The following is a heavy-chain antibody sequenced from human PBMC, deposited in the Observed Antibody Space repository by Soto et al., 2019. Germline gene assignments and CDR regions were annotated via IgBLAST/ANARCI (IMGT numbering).Heavy chain of an antibody. CDR3: ARQGLVVVTSFDY. Sequence: QLQLQESGPGLVKPSETLSLTCTVSGGSISSSSYYWGWIRQPPGKGLEWIGSIYYSGSTYYNPSLKSRVTISVDTSKNQFSLKLSSVTAADTAVYYCARQGLVVVTSFDYWGQGTLVTVSS. D-gene: IGHD3-22*01. V-gene: IGHV4-39*01. CDR2: IYYSGST. J-gene: IGHJ4*02. CDR1: GGSISSSSYY.